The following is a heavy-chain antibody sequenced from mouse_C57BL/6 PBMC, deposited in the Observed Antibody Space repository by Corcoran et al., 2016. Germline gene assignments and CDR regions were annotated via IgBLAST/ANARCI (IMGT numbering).Heavy chain of an antibody. V-gene: IGHV1-80*01. CDR2: IYPGDGDT. CDR3: ARSTGYYPHYYAMDY. J-gene: IGHJ4*01. CDR1: GYAFSSYW. Sequence: QVQLQQSGAELVKPGASVKISCKASGYAFSSYWMNWVKQRPGKGLEWIGQIYPGDGDTNYNGKFKGKATLTADKSSSTVYMQLSSLTSEDSAVYFCARSTGYYPHYYAMDYWGQGTSVTVSS. D-gene: IGHD2-3*01.